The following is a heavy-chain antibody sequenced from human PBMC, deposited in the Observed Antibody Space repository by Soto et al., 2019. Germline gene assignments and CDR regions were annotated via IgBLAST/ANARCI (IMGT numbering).Heavy chain of an antibody. CDR2: IYHSGST. D-gene: IGHD3-16*01. J-gene: IGHJ5*02. CDR1: VGSISGGGYS. CDR3: ARGGARNWFDP. V-gene: IGHV4-30-2*01. Sequence: SETLYLTCAVSVGSISGGGYSWSWIRQPPGKGLEWIGYIYHSGSTYYNPSLKSRVTISVDRSKNQFSLKLSSVTAADTAVYYCARGGARNWFDPWGQGTLVTVSS.